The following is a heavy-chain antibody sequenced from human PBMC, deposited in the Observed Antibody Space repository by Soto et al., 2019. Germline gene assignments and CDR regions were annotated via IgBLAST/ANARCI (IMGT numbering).Heavy chain of an antibody. CDR3: ARNLVVVSAAGDAFDI. J-gene: IGHJ3*02. CDR2: ISGSSGST. Sequence: GGSLRISCAASGFTFNNYAMSWVRQAPGRGLERVSLISGSSGSTNYAEYVKGRFTNSKDNSKKKLNVQMNGLRAEDTAIYYCARNLVVVSAAGDAFDIWGQGTMVTVSS. CDR1: GFTFNNYA. V-gene: IGHV3-23*01. D-gene: IGHD2-2*01.